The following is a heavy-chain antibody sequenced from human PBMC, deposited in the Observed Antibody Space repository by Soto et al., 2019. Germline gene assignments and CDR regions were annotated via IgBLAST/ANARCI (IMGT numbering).Heavy chain of an antibody. D-gene: IGHD3-16*01. CDR1: GFTVSSYA. J-gene: IGHJ6*03. CDR2: ISGSGST. V-gene: IGHV3-23*01. CDR3: AKALRFTFTTGYYMDV. Sequence: EVQLLESGGGLVQPGGSLRLSCAASGFTVSSYAMSWVRQAPGKGLEWVSVISGSGSTYSADSVKGRFTLSRDSSKNTVYLEMNSLRAEGTAVYYCAKALRFTFTTGYYMDVWGRGTTVTVSS.